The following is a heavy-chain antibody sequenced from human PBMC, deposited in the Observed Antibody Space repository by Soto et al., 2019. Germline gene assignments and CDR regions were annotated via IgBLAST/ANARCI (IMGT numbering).Heavy chain of an antibody. V-gene: IGHV4-59*01. D-gene: IGHD2-8*01. Sequence: SETLSLTCTVSGGSISSYYWSWIRQPPGKGLEWIGYIYYSGSTNYNPSLKSRVTISVDTSKNQFSLKLSSVTAADTAVYYCARGGVEKGYYYYVMDVWGQGTTVTVSS. J-gene: IGHJ6*02. CDR3: ARGGVEKGYYYYVMDV. CDR2: IYYSGST. CDR1: GGSISSYY.